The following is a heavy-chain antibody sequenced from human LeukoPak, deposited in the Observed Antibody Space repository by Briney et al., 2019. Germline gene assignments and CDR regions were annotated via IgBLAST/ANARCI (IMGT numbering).Heavy chain of an antibody. Sequence: GGSLRLSCAASGFTFSSYAMHWVRQAPGKGLEYVSAISGIGGSTYYAHSVKGRFTISRDNSKNTLYLQMNSLRAEDTAVYYCAKDIWFGESTYFDYWGQGTLVTVSS. CDR3: AKDIWFGESTYFDY. J-gene: IGHJ4*02. D-gene: IGHD3-10*01. CDR1: GFTFSSYA. CDR2: ISGIGGST. V-gene: IGHV3-64*04.